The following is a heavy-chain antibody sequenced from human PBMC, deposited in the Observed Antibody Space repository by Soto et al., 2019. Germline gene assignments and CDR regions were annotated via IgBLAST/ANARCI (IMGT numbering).Heavy chain of an antibody. J-gene: IGHJ5*02. V-gene: IGHV4-39*01. Sequence: SETLSLTCTVSGGSISSSSYYWVWIRQPPGKGLEGIGSIYYSGTTYYNPSLKSRVTISVDTSKNQFPLKLRSVTAADTAVSYSARQSPDYRGSVGWFLPCDTGPLGTVS. CDR3: ARQSPDYRGSVGWFLP. CDR2: IYYSGTT. D-gene: IGHD1-26*01. CDR1: GGSISSSSYY.